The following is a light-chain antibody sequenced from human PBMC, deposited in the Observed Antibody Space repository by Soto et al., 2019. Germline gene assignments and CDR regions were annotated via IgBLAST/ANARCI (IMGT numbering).Light chain of an antibody. J-gene: IGLJ2*01. CDR3: HSYDSSMTGSV. CDR2: GNI. CDR1: SSNIGAGYD. V-gene: IGLV1-40*01. Sequence: QSVLTQPPSVSGAPGQRVTISCTGTSSNIGAGYDVHWYQHLPGTAPKLLIYGNINRPSGVPGRFSGSRSGTSASLAITGLQDEDEADYYCHSYDSSMTGSVFGGGTKLTVL.